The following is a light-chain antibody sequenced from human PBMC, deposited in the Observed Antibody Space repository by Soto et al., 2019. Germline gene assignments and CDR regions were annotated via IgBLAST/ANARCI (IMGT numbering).Light chain of an antibody. V-gene: IGKV3-11*01. CDR2: DAY. Sequence: EVVLTQSPVTLSLSPGARAPLSCRASQSFRGLLAWYQQKPGQAPRLLIYDAYNRATGIPPRFSGSGSGTDFTLTISSLEPEDSAVDYCQQRNMGPITLGQGTRLEIK. CDR1: QSFRGL. CDR3: QQRNMGPIT. J-gene: IGKJ5*01.